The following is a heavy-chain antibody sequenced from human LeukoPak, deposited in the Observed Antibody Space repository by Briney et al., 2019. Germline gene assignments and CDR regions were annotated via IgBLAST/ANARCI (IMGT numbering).Heavy chain of an antibody. CDR1: GGIFSSYV. J-gene: IGHJ6*02. CDR2: SIPIFGTA. Sequence: ASVTVSCKATGGIFSSYVICWVRQAPGQWLEWMGRSIPIFGTANYAQKFHGRVTITADESTSTAYMELSSLRSEDTAVYYCARGDIVVVPAAAGYYYYYGMDVWGQGTTVTVSS. D-gene: IGHD2-2*01. CDR3: ARGDIVVVPAAAGYYYYYGMDV. V-gene: IGHV1-69*15.